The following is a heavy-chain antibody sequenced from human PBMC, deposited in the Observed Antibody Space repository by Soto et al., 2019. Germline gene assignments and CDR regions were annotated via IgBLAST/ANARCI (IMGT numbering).Heavy chain of an antibody. J-gene: IGHJ4*02. D-gene: IGHD3-16*01. Sequence: EVQLVESGGGLVQPGGSLRLSCEASGFTFTSYWMSWVRQAPGKGLEWVANIKQDGTSKYYADSVKGRFTVSRDNAKSSIHLQMDSLRDEETAVYRCARLRFILTAREFDSWGQGHVVTVSS. V-gene: IGHV3-7*05. CDR2: IKQDGTSK. CDR3: ARLRFILTAREFDS. CDR1: GFTFTSYW.